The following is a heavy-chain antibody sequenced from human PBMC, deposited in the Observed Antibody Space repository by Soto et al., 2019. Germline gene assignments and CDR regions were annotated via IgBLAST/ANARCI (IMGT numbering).Heavy chain of an antibody. V-gene: IGHV4-34*01. J-gene: IGHJ6*02. CDR2: INHSGST. CDR1: GGSFSGYY. Sequence: SETLSLTCAVYGGSFSGYYWSWIRQPPGKGLEWIGEINHSGSTNYNPSLKSRVTISVDTSKNHFSLKLSSVTAADTAVYYCARSNRAAAGPFYYYYYGMDVWGQGTTVTVSS. CDR3: ARSNRAAAGPFYYYYYGMDV. D-gene: IGHD6-13*01.